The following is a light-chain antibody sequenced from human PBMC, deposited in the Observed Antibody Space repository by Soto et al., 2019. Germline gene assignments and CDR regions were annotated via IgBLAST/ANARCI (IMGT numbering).Light chain of an antibody. Sequence: QSVLTQPASVSGSPGQSITISCTGTSSDVGTYNSVAWYQHNPGKAPKLLIHDVSNRPSGASYRFSGSKSGNTASLTISGLRAEDETDYYCSSYTTSNTLVFGTGTKLTVL. J-gene: IGLJ1*01. CDR3: SSYTTSNTLV. V-gene: IGLV2-14*01. CDR1: SSDVGTYNS. CDR2: DVS.